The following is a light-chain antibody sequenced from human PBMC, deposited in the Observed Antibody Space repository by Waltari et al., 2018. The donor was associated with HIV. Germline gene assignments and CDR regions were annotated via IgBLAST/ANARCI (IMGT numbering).Light chain of an antibody. CDR3: QTWGTGIQV. V-gene: IGLV4-69*01. CDR1: SGHSSYA. Sequence: QLVLTQSPSASASLGASVKLTCTLSSGHSSYAIAWHQQQPEKGPRYLMKLNSDGSHSKGDGIPDRFSGSSSGAERYLTISRLQSEDEADYYCQTWGTGIQVFGGGTKLTVL. J-gene: IGLJ2*01. CDR2: LNSDGSH.